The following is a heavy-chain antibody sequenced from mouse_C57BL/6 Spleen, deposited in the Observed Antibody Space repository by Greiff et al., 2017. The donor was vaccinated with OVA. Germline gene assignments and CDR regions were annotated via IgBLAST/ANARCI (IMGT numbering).Heavy chain of an antibody. CDR2: IDPEDGET. J-gene: IGHJ4*01. CDR1: GFNFNDYC. D-gene: IGHD2-5*01. V-gene: IGHV14-2*01. CDR3: ARHREGYSKYYYAMDY. Sequence: EVQLQQSGAELVKPGASVKLSCTASGFNFNDYCMHWVKQRTEQGLEWIGRIDPEDGETKYAQKFQGKATITADTSSNTAYLQLSSLTSEDTAVYYCARHREGYSKYYYAMDYWGQGTSVTASS.